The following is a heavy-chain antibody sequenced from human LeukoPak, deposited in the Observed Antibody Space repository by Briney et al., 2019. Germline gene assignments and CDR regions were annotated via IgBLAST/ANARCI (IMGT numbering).Heavy chain of an antibody. V-gene: IGHV3-21*01. Sequence: GGSLRLSCAASGFTFSSYSMNWVRQAPGKGLEWVSSINSSSSYIYYADSVKGRFTISRDIAKNSLYLQMNSLRAEDTAVYYCAREGGGYSFDFDYWGQGTLVTVSS. D-gene: IGHD5-18*01. CDR1: GFTFSSYS. J-gene: IGHJ4*02. CDR2: INSSSSYI. CDR3: AREGGGYSFDFDY.